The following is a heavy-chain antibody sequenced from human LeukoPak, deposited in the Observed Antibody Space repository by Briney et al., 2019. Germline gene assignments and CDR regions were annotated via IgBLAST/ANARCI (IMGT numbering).Heavy chain of an antibody. Sequence: ASVKVSCKTSGYTFTGYYLHWVRQAPGQGLEWMGWINPNSGGTNYAQKFQGRVTMTRDTSISTAYMDLSRLRTDDTALYFCARVQTIVAARLHYFDYWGQGTLVTVSS. D-gene: IGHD1-26*01. V-gene: IGHV1-2*02. CDR1: GYTFTGYY. CDR2: INPNSGGT. J-gene: IGHJ4*02. CDR3: ARVQTIVAARLHYFDY.